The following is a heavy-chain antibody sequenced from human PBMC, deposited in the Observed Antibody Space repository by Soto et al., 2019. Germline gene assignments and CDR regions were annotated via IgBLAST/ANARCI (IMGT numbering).Heavy chain of an antibody. Sequence: LRLSCAASGFTFSSYAMSWVRQAPGKGLEWVSAISGSGGSTYYADSVKGRFTISRDNSKNTLYLQMNSLRAEDTAVYYCAKFSWQWLLNYFDYWGQGTLVTVSS. CDR3: AKFSWQWLLNYFDY. D-gene: IGHD6-19*01. J-gene: IGHJ4*02. V-gene: IGHV3-23*01. CDR2: ISGSGGST. CDR1: GFTFSSYA.